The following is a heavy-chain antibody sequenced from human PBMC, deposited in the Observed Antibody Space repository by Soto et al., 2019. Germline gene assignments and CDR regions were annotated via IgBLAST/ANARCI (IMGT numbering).Heavy chain of an antibody. V-gene: IGHV3-21*01. D-gene: IGHD3-10*01. CDR1: GFTFSSYS. J-gene: IGHJ3*02. Sequence: EVQLVESGGGLVKPVGSLRLSFAASGFTFSSYSMNWVRQAPGKGLEWVSSISSSSSYIYYADSVKGRFTISRDNAKNSLYLQMNSLRAEDTAVYYCAGDITMVRGVIITANAFDIWGQGTMVTVSS. CDR2: ISSSSSYI. CDR3: AGDITMVRGVIITANAFDI.